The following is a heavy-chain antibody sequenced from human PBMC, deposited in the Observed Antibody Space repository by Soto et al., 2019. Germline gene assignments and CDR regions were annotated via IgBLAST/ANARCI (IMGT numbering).Heavy chain of an antibody. V-gene: IGHV3-30-3*01. CDR3: ARRLTASVTAMGY. D-gene: IGHD2-21*02. J-gene: IGHJ4*02. Sequence: QVQLVESGGGVVQPGRSLRLSCSASGFTFSDSALHWVRQAPGKGLEWVAVISDDGINKYIADSVKGRFIISRDNSKNTVFLQMSSLGLEDTAIYYCARRLTASVTAMGYWGQGTLVTVSS. CDR1: GFTFSDSA. CDR2: ISDDGINK.